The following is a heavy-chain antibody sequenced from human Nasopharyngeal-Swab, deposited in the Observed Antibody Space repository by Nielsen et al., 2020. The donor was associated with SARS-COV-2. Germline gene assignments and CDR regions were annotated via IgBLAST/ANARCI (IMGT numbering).Heavy chain of an antibody. CDR3: ASFSDYYDSSGYRNEGIDY. CDR1: GGTFSSYA. CDR2: IIPIFGTA. V-gene: IGHV1-69*05. Sequence: SVKVSCKASGGTFSSYAISWVRQAPGQGLEWMGGIIPIFGTANYAQKFQGRVTMTRDTSTSTVYMELSSLRSEDTAVYYCASFSDYYDSSGYRNEGIDYWGQGTLVTVSS. J-gene: IGHJ4*02. D-gene: IGHD3-22*01.